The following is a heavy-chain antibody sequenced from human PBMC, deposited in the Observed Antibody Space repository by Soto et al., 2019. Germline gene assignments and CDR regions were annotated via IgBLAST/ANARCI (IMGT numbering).Heavy chain of an antibody. CDR2: IKQDGSEK. Sequence: GGSLRLSCAASGFTFSSYGMIWVRQAPGKVLEWVANIKQDGSEKYYVDSVKGRFTISRDNAKNSLYLQMNSLRAEDTAVYYCARDQRGRYCSGGSCNYYYYGMDVWGQGTTVTVSS. J-gene: IGHJ6*02. CDR1: GFTFSSYG. CDR3: ARDQRGRYCSGGSCNYYYYGMDV. D-gene: IGHD2-15*01. V-gene: IGHV3-7*01.